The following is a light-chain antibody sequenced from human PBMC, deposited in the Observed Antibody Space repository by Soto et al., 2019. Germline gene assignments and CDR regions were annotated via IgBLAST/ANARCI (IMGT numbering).Light chain of an antibody. CDR3: CSYAGSVV. V-gene: IGLV2-23*01. CDR2: EGS. J-gene: IGLJ2*01. CDR1: SSDVGSYNL. Sequence: QSVLTQPASVSGSPGQSITISCTGTSSDVGSYNLVSWYQQHPGKAPKLMIYEGSKRPSGVSNSFSGSKSGNTASLTISGLQAEDEADYYCCSYAGSVVFGGGTKLTVL.